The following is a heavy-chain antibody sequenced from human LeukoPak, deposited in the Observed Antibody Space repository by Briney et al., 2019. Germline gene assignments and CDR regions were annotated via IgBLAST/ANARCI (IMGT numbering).Heavy chain of an antibody. V-gene: IGHV3-9*01. D-gene: IGHD6-19*01. CDR2: ISWNSGSI. Sequence: GGSLRLSCAASGFTFSSYAMSWVRQAPGKGLEWVSGISWNSGSIGYADSVKGRFTISRDNAKNSLYLQMNSLRAEDTALYYCVAGGDYWGQGTLVTVSS. J-gene: IGHJ4*02. CDR1: GFTFSSYA. CDR3: VAGGDY.